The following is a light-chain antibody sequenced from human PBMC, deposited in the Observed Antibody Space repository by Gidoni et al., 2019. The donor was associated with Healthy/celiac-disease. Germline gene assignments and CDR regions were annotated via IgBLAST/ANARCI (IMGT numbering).Light chain of an antibody. CDR3: QQSYGPMST. CDR2: AAS. Sequence: DIQMTQSPSSLSASVGDRVTITCRASQSISSYLNWYQQKPGKAPKLLIYAASSLQRGVPSMFSGSGSVTDFTLTISSLHPEDFATYCCQQSYGPMSTFGQGTKLEIK. J-gene: IGKJ2*01. CDR1: QSISSY. V-gene: IGKV1-39*01.